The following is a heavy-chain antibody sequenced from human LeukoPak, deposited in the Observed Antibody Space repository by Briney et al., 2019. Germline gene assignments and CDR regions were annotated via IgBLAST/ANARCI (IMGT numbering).Heavy chain of an antibody. J-gene: IGHJ4*02. D-gene: IGHD2-15*01. CDR2: ISNDGSTM. Sequence: PGGSLRLSCAGSGLSLRDYYMHWIRQAPGKGLEWVAYISNDGSTMSYADSVRRRFTISRDNAKNSLFLQMDSLRAEDTAVYYCAREGEHGSSWCQGTLVAVYS. CDR1: GLSLRDYY. V-gene: IGHV3-11*01. CDR3: AREGEHGSS.